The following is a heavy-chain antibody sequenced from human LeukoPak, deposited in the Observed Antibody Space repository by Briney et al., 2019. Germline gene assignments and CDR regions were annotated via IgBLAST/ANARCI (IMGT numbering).Heavy chain of an antibody. CDR3: ARGGCSGGSCYSGDYYYYMDV. Sequence: GASVKVSCKASGYTFTSYDINWVRQATGQGLEWMGWMNPNSGNTGYAQEFQGRVTITRDTSASTAYMELSSLRSEDMAVYYCARGGCSGGSCYSGDYYYYMDVWGKGTTVTVSS. CDR2: MNPNSGNT. J-gene: IGHJ6*03. CDR1: GYTFTSYD. D-gene: IGHD2-15*01. V-gene: IGHV1-8*01.